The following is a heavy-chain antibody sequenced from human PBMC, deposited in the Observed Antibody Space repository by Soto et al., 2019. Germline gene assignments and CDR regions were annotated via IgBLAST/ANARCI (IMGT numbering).Heavy chain of an antibody. CDR2: MNPNSGNT. V-gene: IGHV1-8*01. Sequence: ASVKVSCKASGYTFTSYDINWVRQATGQGLEWMGWMNPNSGNTGYAQKFQGRVTMTRNTSISTAYMELSSLRSEDTAVYYCARVLAVAGRVRGYYFDYWGQGTLVTVSS. CDR3: ARVLAVAGRVRGYYFDY. D-gene: IGHD6-19*01. J-gene: IGHJ4*02. CDR1: GYTFTSYD.